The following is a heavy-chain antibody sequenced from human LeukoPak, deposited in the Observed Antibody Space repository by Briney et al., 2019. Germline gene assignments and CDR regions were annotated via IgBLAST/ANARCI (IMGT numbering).Heavy chain of an antibody. Sequence: GGSLRLSCAASGFPFSSYSMNWVRQAPGKGLEWVSSISSSSSYIYYADSVKGRFTISRDNAKNSLYLQMNSLRAEDTAVYYCARGIAAADTCFDYWGQGTLFTVSS. D-gene: IGHD6-13*01. J-gene: IGHJ4*02. CDR2: ISSSSSYI. CDR1: GFPFSSYS. CDR3: ARGIAAADTCFDY. V-gene: IGHV3-21*01.